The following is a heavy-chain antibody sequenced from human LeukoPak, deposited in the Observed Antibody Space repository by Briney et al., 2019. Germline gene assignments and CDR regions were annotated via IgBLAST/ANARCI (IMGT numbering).Heavy chain of an antibody. V-gene: IGHV1-18*01. J-gene: IGHJ4*02. Sequence: ASVKVSCKASGYTFTSYGITWVRQAPGQGREWMGWISVYNGDTNYAQKFQGRVTMTTETSTSTAYMELRSLISNDTAVYYCASNTGSDSSGYTYWGQGTLVTVSS. CDR1: GYTFTSYG. D-gene: IGHD3-22*01. CDR3: ASNTGSDSSGYTY. CDR2: ISVYNGDT.